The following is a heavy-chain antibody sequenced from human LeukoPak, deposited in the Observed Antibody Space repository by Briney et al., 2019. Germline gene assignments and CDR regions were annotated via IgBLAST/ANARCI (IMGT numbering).Heavy chain of an antibody. CDR1: GGSISSSSYY. J-gene: IGHJ4*02. Sequence: SETLSLTCTVSGGSISSSSYYWGWIRQPPGKGLEWIGSIYYSGSTYCNPSLKSRVTISVDTSKNQFSLKLSSVTAADTAVYYCARVPRPTGTVDYWGQGTLVTVSS. CDR3: ARVPRPTGTVDY. D-gene: IGHD3-9*01. CDR2: IYYSGST. V-gene: IGHV4-39*07.